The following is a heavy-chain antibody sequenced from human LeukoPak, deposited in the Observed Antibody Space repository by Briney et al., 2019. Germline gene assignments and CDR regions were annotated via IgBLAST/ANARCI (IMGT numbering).Heavy chain of an antibody. CDR2: IIPIFGTA. V-gene: IGHV1-69*05. J-gene: IGHJ6*03. CDR3: ARGIAARPNCYYYMNV. CDR1: GGTFSSYA. Sequence: ASVKVSCKASGGTFSSYAISWVRQAPGQGLEWMGGIIPIFGTANYAQKFQGRVTITTDESTSTAYMELSSLRSEDTAVYYCARGIAARPNCYYYMNVWGKGTPVTVSS. D-gene: IGHD6-6*01.